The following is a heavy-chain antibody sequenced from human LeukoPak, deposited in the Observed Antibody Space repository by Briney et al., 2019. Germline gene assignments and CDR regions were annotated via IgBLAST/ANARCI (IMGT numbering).Heavy chain of an antibody. J-gene: IGHJ4*02. CDR3: ATKTGHCSGGSCYDY. CDR1: GFTLSHYG. Sequence: GRSLRLSCVVSGFTLSHYGMHWVRQAPGKGLEWVAVIWHDGSDKYYADSVKGRFTISRDNSKNTLFLEMNSLRAEDMAVYYCATKTGHCSGGSCYDYWGQGTLVTVSS. V-gene: IGHV3-33*03. D-gene: IGHD2-15*01. CDR2: IWHDGSDK.